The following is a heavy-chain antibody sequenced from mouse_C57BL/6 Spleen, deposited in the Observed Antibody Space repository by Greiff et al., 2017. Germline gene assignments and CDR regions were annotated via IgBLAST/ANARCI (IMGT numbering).Heavy chain of an antibody. CDR1: GFNIKNTY. Sequence: EVQLVESVAELVRPGASVKLSCTASGFNIKNTYMHWVKQRPEQGLEWIGRLDPANGNNKYDPKFQGKATISADTASNTAYLQLSSRTSEDTAIYYWARSGLGPYFDYWGQGTTLTVSS. J-gene: IGHJ2*01. D-gene: IGHD3-1*01. CDR2: LDPANGNN. V-gene: IGHV14-3*01. CDR3: ARSGLGPYFDY.